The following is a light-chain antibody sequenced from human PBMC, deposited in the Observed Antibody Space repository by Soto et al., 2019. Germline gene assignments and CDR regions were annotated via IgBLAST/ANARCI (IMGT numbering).Light chain of an antibody. Sequence: DIVMSQSPDSLAVSLGERATINYKSSHSVFYRTNNKNYLAWFQQKPGQPPKLLIYWASTRESGVPDRFSGSGSGTDFTLTISSLQTEDVAVYYCQQYYTTPITFGQGTRLEIK. J-gene: IGKJ5*01. CDR2: WAS. V-gene: IGKV4-1*01. CDR3: QQYYTTPIT. CDR1: HSVFYRTNNKNY.